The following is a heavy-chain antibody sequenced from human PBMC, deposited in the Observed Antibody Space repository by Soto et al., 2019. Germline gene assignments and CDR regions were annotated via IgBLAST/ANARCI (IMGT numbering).Heavy chain of an antibody. V-gene: IGHV4-39*01. Sequence: SETLSLTCTVSGGSISSSSYYWGWIRQPPGKGLEWIGSIYYSGSTYYNPSLKSRVTISVDTSKNQFSLKLSSVTAADTAVYYCARKYYDILTGNNYFDYWGQGTLVTVSS. J-gene: IGHJ4*02. D-gene: IGHD3-9*01. CDR2: IYYSGST. CDR1: GGSISSSSYY. CDR3: ARKYYDILTGNNYFDY.